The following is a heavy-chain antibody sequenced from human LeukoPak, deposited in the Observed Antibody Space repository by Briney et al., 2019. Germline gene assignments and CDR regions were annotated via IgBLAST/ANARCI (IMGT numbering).Heavy chain of an antibody. CDR1: GFTFSSYG. D-gene: IGHD5-18*01. CDR2: IRNDGSNN. CDR3: AKDPGYRDF. J-gene: IGHJ4*02. Sequence: GGSLRLSCAASGFTFSSYGMHWARQAPGKGLEWVAYIRNDGSNNYYEDSVKGRFTISRDNSKNTLYLQMNSLRAEDTAMYFCAKDPGYRDFWGQGTLVTVSS. V-gene: IGHV3-30*02.